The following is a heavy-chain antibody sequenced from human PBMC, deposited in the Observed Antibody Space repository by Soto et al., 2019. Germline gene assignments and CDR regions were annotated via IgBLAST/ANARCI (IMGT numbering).Heavy chain of an antibody. Sequence: PGESLKISCKGSVYSFTSYWIGWVRQMPGKGLEWMGIIYPGDSDTRCSPSFQGQVTISADKSISTAYLQWSSLKASDTAMYYCARHRRAVADPYYYYGMDVWGQGTTVTVSS. D-gene: IGHD6-19*01. CDR3: ARHRRAVADPYYYYGMDV. J-gene: IGHJ6*02. CDR2: IYPGDSDT. CDR1: VYSFTSYW. V-gene: IGHV5-51*01.